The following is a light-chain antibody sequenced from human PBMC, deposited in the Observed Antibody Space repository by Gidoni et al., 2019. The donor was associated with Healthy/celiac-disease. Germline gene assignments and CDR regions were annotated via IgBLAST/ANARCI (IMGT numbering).Light chain of an antibody. CDR3: QSADSSGTYVV. V-gene: IGLV3-25*03. CDR1: ALPTQY. J-gene: IGLJ2*01. Sequence: SYELPQPPSVSVSPGQTARITCSGDALPTQYAYWYQQKPGQAPVLVIYKDSERPSGIPERFSGSSSGTTVTLTISGVQAEDEADYYCQSADSSGTYVVFGVGTKLTVL. CDR2: KDS.